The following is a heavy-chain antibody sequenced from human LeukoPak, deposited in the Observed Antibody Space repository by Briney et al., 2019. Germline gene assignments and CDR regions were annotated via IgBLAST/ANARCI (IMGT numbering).Heavy chain of an antibody. CDR2: IYTSGST. J-gene: IGHJ6*03. CDR1: GGSISSYY. D-gene: IGHD6-13*01. Sequence: SETLSLTCTVSGGSISSYYWSWIRQPAGKGLEWIGRIYTSGSTNYNPSLKSRVTMSVDMSKNQFSLKLSSVTAADTAVYYCARVVAAAGTDYYYYYYMDVWGKGTTVTVSS. V-gene: IGHV4-4*07. CDR3: ARVVAAAGTDYYYYYYMDV.